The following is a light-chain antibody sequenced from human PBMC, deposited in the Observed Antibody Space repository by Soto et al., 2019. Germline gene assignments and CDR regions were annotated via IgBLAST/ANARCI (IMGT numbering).Light chain of an antibody. CDR1: QTISSW. CDR2: KAS. CDR3: QHYNSYSEA. J-gene: IGKJ1*01. V-gene: IGKV1-5*03. Sequence: IQMNQSPSTLSVSVGDRVTITCRASQTISSWLAWYQQKPGKAPKLLIYKASTLKGGVPSRFSGSGSGTEFTLTISSLQPDDFATYYCQHYNSYSEAFGQGTKVDIK.